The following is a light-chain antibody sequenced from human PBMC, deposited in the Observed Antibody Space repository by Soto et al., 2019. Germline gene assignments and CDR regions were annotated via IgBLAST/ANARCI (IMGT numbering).Light chain of an antibody. Sequence: QSALTQSASVSGSPGQSITISCTGTSSDVGGYNYVSWYQQHPGKAPKLIIYDLSNRPSGVSTRFSGSKSGNTASLTISGLQAEDEADYSCSSYTSTNSWVFGGGTKVTVL. V-gene: IGLV2-14*01. J-gene: IGLJ3*02. CDR1: SSDVGGYNY. CDR3: SSYTSTNSWV. CDR2: DLS.